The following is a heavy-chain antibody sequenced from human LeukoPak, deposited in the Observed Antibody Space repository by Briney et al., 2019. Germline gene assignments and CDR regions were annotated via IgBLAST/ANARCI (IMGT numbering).Heavy chain of an antibody. CDR2: ISSRGDTI. V-gene: IGHV3-11*01. CDR1: RFAFSDYY. J-gene: IGHJ4*02. Sequence: GGSLRLSCAASRFAFSDYYMSWIRQAPGKGLEWVSYISSRGDTIYYADSVKGRFTISRDNAEKSLYLQMSGLRAEDTAVYYCVRDQNGYYSFDYWGQGTLVTVSS. D-gene: IGHD3-22*01. CDR3: VRDQNGYYSFDY.